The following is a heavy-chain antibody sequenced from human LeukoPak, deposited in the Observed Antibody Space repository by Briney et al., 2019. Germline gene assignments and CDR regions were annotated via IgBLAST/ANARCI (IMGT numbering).Heavy chain of an antibody. CDR3: AKDMQYQLLLGWYFDY. D-gene: IGHD2-2*01. CDR2: IQYDRTNE. CDR1: GFTFSSYG. V-gene: IGHV3-30*02. J-gene: IGHJ4*02. Sequence: GGSLRPSCEASGFTFSSYGMHWVRQAPGKGLEWVAYIQYDRTNEQYAHSVKGRFRISRDNSKNTLYLQMNSLRAEDTAVYYCAKDMQYQLLLGWYFDYWGQGTLVTVSS.